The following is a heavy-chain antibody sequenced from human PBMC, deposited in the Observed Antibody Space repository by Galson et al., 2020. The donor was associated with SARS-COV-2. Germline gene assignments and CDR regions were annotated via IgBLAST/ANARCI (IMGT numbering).Heavy chain of an antibody. CDR2: INHSGST. D-gene: IGHD5-18*01. V-gene: IGHV4-34*01. Sequence: SETLSLTCAVYGGSSSGYYWSWIRQPPGKGLEWIGEINHSGSTNYNPSLKSRVTISVDTSKNQFSLKLSSVTAADTAVYYCARAWSRYSYGFDYWGQGTLVTVSS. CDR3: ARAWSRYSYGFDY. J-gene: IGHJ4*02. CDR1: GGSSSGYY.